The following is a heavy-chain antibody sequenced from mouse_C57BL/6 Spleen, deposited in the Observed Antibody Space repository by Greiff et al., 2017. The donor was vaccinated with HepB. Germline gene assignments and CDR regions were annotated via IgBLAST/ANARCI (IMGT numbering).Heavy chain of an antibody. Sequence: VKLQESGAELVKPGASVKLSCKASGYTFTEYTIHWVKQRSGQGLEWIGWFYPGSGSIKYNEKFKDKATLTADKSSSTVYMELSRYTSEDSAVYFCARHALYYGSSPAWFAYWGQGTLVTVSA. CDR3: ARHALYYGSSPAWFAY. D-gene: IGHD1-1*01. CDR2: FYPGSGSI. CDR1: GYTFTEYT. J-gene: IGHJ3*01. V-gene: IGHV1-62-2*01.